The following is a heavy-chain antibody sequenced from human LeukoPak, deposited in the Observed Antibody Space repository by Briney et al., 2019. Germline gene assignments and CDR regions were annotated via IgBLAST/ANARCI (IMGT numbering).Heavy chain of an antibody. CDR3: ARELRAAAARYGANWFDP. D-gene: IGHD6-13*01. V-gene: IGHV4-34*01. J-gene: IGHJ5*02. CDR1: GGSFSGYY. Sequence: PSETLSLTCAVYGGSFSGYYWSWIRQPPGKGLEWIGEINHSGSTNYNPSLKSRVTISVDTSKNQFSLKLSSVTAADTAVYYCARELRAAAARYGANWFDPWGQGTLVTVSS. CDR2: INHSGST.